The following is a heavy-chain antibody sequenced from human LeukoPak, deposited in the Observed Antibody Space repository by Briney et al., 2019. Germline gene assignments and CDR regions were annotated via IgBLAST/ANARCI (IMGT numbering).Heavy chain of an antibody. CDR2: ISSSSSYI. Sequence: GGSLRLSCAASGFTFSSYSMNWVRQAPGKGLEWVSSISSSSSYIYYADSVEGRFTISRDNAKNSLYLQMNSLRAEDTAVYYCAREMATTPAGFDYWGQGTLVTVSS. V-gene: IGHV3-21*01. CDR1: GFTFSSYS. D-gene: IGHD5-12*01. J-gene: IGHJ4*02. CDR3: AREMATTPAGFDY.